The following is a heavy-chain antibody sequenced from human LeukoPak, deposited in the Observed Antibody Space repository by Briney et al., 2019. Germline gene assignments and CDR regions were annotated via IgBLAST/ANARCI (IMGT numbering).Heavy chain of an antibody. CDR3: AKGLSRELLSDFDY. V-gene: IGHV1-2*02. Sequence: ASVKVSCKASGYTFTGYNMHWVRQAPGQGLEWMGWINPNSGGTNYAQKFQGRVTMTRDTSISTAYMELSRLSSDDTALYYCAKGLSRELLSDFDYWGQGTLVTVSS. D-gene: IGHD1-26*01. CDR1: GYTFTGYN. J-gene: IGHJ4*02. CDR2: INPNSGGT.